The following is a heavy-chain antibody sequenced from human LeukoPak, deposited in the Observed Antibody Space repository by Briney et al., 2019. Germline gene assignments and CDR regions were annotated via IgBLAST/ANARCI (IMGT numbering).Heavy chain of an antibody. D-gene: IGHD1-26*01. CDR1: GGTFSSYA. CDR2: IIPIFGIA. J-gene: IGHJ4*02. Sequence: SVKLSCKASGGTFSSYAISWVRQAPGQGLEWMGRIIPIFGIANYAQKFQGRVTITADKSTSTAYMELSSLRSEDTAVYYCASLIVGPIPSDYWGQGTLVTVSS. V-gene: IGHV1-69*04. CDR3: ASLIVGPIPSDY.